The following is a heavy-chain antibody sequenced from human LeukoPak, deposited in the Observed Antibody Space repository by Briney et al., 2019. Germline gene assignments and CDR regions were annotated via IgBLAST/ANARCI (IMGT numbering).Heavy chain of an antibody. D-gene: IGHD3-10*01. Sequence: PGGSLRLSFAASGFTFSSYSMNWVRQAPGKGLEWVSSISSSSSYIYYADSVKGRFTISRDNAKNSLYLQMNSLRAEDTAVYYCAREDSYYYGSGSYPFDYWGQGTLVTVSS. J-gene: IGHJ4*02. CDR3: AREDSYYYGSGSYPFDY. CDR2: ISSSSSYI. CDR1: GFTFSSYS. V-gene: IGHV3-21*01.